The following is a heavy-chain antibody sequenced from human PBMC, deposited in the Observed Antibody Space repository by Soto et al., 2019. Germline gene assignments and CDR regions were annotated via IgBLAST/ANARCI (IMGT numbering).Heavy chain of an antibody. D-gene: IGHD5-12*01. J-gene: IGHJ4*02. V-gene: IGHV5-10-1*01. CDR1: GYSFTSYW. CDR3: ARSGGYDSTSFDY. CDR2: IDPSDSYT. Sequence: SGGGLIQPGESLRISCKGSGYSFTSYWISWVRQMPGKGLEWMGRIDPSDSYTNYSPSFQGHVTISADKSISTAYLQWSSLKASDTAMSYCARSGGYDSTSFDYWGQGTLVTVSS.